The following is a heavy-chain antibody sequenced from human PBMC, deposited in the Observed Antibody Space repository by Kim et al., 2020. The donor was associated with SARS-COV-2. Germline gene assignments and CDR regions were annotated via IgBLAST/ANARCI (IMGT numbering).Heavy chain of an antibody. CDR1: GFTVSSNY. J-gene: IGHJ2*01. CDR3: ARGHDILTGLYFDL. CDR2: IYSGGST. V-gene: IGHV3-66*01. Sequence: GGSLRLSCAASGFTVSSNYMSWVRQAPGKGLEWVSVIYSGGSTYYADSVKGRFTISRDNSKNTLYLQMNSLRAEDTAVYYCARGHDILTGLYFDLWGRGTLVTVSS. D-gene: IGHD3-9*01.